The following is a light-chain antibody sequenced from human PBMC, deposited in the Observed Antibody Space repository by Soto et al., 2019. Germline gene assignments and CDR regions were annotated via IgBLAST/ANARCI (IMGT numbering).Light chain of an antibody. V-gene: IGKV3-15*01. CDR3: QQYNNWPLYT. CDR2: GAS. CDR1: QSVSSN. J-gene: IGKJ2*01. Sequence: EIVMTQSPATLSVSPGERATLSCRASQSVSSNLAWYQQKPGQAPRLLIYGASSRATGIPARFSGSGSGTEFTLTISSLQSEDLAVYYCQQYNNWPLYTFGQGNKLEIK.